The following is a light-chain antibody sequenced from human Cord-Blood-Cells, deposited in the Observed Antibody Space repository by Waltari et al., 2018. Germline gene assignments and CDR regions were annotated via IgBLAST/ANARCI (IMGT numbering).Light chain of an antibody. CDR2: EVS. J-gene: IGLJ2*01. CDR3: SSYAGSNKLVV. V-gene: IGLV2-8*01. CDR1: SSNVGGYNY. Sequence: QSALTQPPSASASPGQSVTISCPGTSSNVGGYNYVSWYQQHPGKAPKLMIYEVSKRPSGVPDRFSGSKSGNTASLTVSGLQAEDEADYYCSSYAGSNKLVVFGGGTKLTVL.